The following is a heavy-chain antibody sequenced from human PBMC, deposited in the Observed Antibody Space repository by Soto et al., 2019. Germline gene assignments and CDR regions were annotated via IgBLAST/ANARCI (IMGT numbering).Heavy chain of an antibody. CDR1: GASVSTGAYY. CDR3: VRALRHTAMVYPWFDP. V-gene: IGHV4-31*03. Sequence: KTSETLSLTCTVSGASVSTGAYYWGWVRQRPGKGLEWVGYIYESGYTYYNTSLKSRLTISLDRPNNQFSLGLTSVTAADTAVYYCVRALRHTAMVYPWFDPWGQGTLVTVSS. J-gene: IGHJ5*02. D-gene: IGHD5-18*01. CDR2: IYESGYT.